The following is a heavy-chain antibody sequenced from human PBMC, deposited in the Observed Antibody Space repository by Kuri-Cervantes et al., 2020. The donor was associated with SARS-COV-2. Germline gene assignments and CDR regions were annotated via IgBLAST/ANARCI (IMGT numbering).Heavy chain of an antibody. CDR3: ARDPSSYGDYVGSYFDY. Sequence: GGSLRPSCAVSGFTCSGYSMNWVRQAPGKGLEWVSYINSGSSITYYADSVKGRFTISRDNAKDALYLQMSSLRDEDTAVYYCARDPSSYGDYVGSYFDYWGQGTLVTGSS. CDR1: GFTCSGYS. CDR2: INSGSSIT. D-gene: IGHD4-17*01. J-gene: IGHJ4*02. V-gene: IGHV3-48*02.